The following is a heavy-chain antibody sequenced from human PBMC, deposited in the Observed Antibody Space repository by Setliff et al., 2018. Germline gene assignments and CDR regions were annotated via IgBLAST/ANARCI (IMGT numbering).Heavy chain of an antibody. V-gene: IGHV4-31*03. J-gene: IGHJ3*02. CDR3: ARGADTVVAPYDAFDI. CDR2: IYYSGST. Sequence: SETLSLTCTVSGGSISSGGYYWSWIGQHPGKGLEWIGYIYYSGSTYYNPSLKSRVTISVDTSKNQFSLKLSSVTAADTAVYYCARGADTVVAPYDAFDIWGQGTMVTVSS. CDR1: GGSISSGGYY. D-gene: IGHD2-15*01.